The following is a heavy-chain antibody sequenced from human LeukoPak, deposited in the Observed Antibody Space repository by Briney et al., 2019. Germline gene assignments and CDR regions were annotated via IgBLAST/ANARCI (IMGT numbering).Heavy chain of an antibody. J-gene: IGHJ3*02. CDR1: GGSFSGYY. CDR3: ARDVGDTAMDDAFDI. CDR2: INHSGST. Sequence: SETLSLTCAVYGGSFSGYYWSWIRQPPGKGLEWIGEINHSGSTNYNPSLKSRVTMSVDTSKNQFSLKLSSVTAADTAVYYCARDVGDTAMDDAFDIWGQGTMVTVSS. V-gene: IGHV4-34*01. D-gene: IGHD5-18*01.